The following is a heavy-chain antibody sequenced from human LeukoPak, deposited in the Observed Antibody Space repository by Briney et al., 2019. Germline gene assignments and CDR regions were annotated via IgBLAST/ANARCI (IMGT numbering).Heavy chain of an antibody. CDR2: MNPNSGNT. Sequence: ASVKVSCKASGYTFTSYDINWVRQATGQGLEWMGWMNPNSGNTGYAQKFQGRVTMTRNTSISTAYMELNSLRAEDTAVYYCARDWGWTGTTKSPFDYWGQGTLVTVSS. D-gene: IGHD1-7*01. CDR1: GYTFTSYD. CDR3: ARDWGWTGTTKSPFDY. V-gene: IGHV1-8*01. J-gene: IGHJ4*02.